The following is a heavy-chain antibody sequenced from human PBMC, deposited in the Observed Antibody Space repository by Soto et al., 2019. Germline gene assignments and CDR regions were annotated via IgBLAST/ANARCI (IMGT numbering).Heavy chain of an antibody. J-gene: IGHJ4*02. CDR1: GGTFSSYA. CDR3: ARDDFGVVRRIDY. V-gene: IGHV1-69*13. CDR2: IIPIFGTA. D-gene: IGHD3-3*01. Sequence: SVKVSCKASGGTFSSYAISWVRQAPGQGLEWMGGIIPIFGTANYAQKFQGRVTITADESTSTAYMELSSLRSEDTAVYYCARDDFGVVRRIDYRGQGTLVTVSS.